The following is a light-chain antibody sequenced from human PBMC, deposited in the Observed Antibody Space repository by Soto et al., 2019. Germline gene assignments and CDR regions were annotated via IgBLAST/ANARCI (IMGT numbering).Light chain of an antibody. CDR2: STN. CDR1: SSNLGTHT. Sequence: QSVLTQPPSASETPGQRVTISCSGSSSNLGTHTVNWYQQVPGTAPKLLIYSTNQRPSGVPDRISGSKSGTSASLAISGLQSYDEADYYCAAWDDSLNGPVFGGGTKPTVL. V-gene: IGLV1-44*01. CDR3: AAWDDSLNGPV. J-gene: IGLJ2*01.